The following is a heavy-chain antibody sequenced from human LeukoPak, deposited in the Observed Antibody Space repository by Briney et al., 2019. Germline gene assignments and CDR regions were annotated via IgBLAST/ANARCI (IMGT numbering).Heavy chain of an antibody. D-gene: IGHD3-10*01. V-gene: IGHV4-34*01. CDR1: GGSISSYY. Sequence: SETLSLTCTVSGGSISSYYWSWIRQPPGKGLEWIGEINHSGSTNYNPSLKSRVTMSVDTSKNQFSLKLSSVTAADTAVYYCARDNTMVRGVLNWFDPWGQGTLVTVSS. CDR3: ARDNTMVRGVLNWFDP. CDR2: INHSGST. J-gene: IGHJ5*02.